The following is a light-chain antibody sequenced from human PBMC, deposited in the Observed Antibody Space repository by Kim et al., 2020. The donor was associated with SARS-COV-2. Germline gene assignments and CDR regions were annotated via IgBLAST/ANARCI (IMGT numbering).Light chain of an antibody. J-gene: IGKJ1*01. Sequence: EIVMTQSPATLSVSPGERATLSCRASQSVGSKMAWYQQKPGLAPRLLIYDASTRATGIPARFSGSGSGTEFTLTISSLQSEDFAVYYCHQYNDWWTFGQGTKVDIK. CDR2: DAS. CDR3: HQYNDWWT. CDR1: QSVGSK. V-gene: IGKV3-15*01.